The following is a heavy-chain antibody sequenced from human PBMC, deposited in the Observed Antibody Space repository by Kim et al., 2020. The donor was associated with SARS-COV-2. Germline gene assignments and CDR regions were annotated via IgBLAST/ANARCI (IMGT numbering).Heavy chain of an antibody. CDR2: A. CDR3: ARDLYSSGWYY. Sequence: ANYAQKFQGRVTITADESTSTAYMELSSLRSEDTAVYYCARDLYSSGWYYWGQGTLVTVSS. V-gene: IGHV1-69*01. J-gene: IGHJ4*02. D-gene: IGHD6-19*01.